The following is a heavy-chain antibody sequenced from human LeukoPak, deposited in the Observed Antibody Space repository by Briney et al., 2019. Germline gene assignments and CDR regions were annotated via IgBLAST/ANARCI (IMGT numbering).Heavy chain of an antibody. V-gene: IGHV1-69*05. Sequence: SVKVSCKASGGTFSSYAISWVPQAPGQGLEWMGGIIPIFGTANYAQKFQGRVTITTDESTSTAYMELSSLRSEDTAVYYCATNIVVVPAAVHYYYYYMDVWGKGTTVTVSS. D-gene: IGHD2-2*01. CDR3: ATNIVVVPAAVHYYYYYMDV. CDR1: GGTFSSYA. CDR2: IIPIFGTA. J-gene: IGHJ6*03.